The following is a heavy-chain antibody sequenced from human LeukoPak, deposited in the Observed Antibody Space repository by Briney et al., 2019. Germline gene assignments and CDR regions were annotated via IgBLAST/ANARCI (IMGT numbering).Heavy chain of an antibody. D-gene: IGHD3-3*01. CDR2: INRYIGNT. J-gene: IGHJ3*01. CDR3: ARFSVTLSGAVIILNAFDV. V-gene: IGHV1-18*01. CDR1: RHTVFNYG. Sequence: ASVKVSCSASRHTVFNYGVSWWRQSAGHGLEWLGWINRYIGNTNNALKVQGRVTMATDTSTSTAYMELRCLRSDDTAVYYCARFSVTLSGAVIILNAFDVGGQGTMVTVSS.